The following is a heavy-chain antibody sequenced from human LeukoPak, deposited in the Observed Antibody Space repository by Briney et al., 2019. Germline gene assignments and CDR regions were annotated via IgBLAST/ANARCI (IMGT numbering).Heavy chain of an antibody. CDR1: GYTFTGYY. J-gene: IGHJ4*02. CDR3: ARGFGESQEPHFDY. V-gene: IGHV1-2*02. CDR2: INPNSGGT. D-gene: IGHD3-10*01. Sequence: ASVKVSCKASGYTFTGYYVHWVRQAPGQRLEWMGWINPNSGGTNYAQKFQGRVTMTRDTSISTAYMELSSLRSEDTAVYYCARGFGESQEPHFDYWGQGTLVTVSS.